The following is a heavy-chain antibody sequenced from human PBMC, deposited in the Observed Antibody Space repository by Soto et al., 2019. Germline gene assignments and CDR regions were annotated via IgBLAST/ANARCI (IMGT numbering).Heavy chain of an antibody. V-gene: IGHV1-2*04. CDR3: ARLGEQQPAFDY. Sequence: ASVKVSCTASGHPFTGYYMHWVRQAPGQGLEWMGWINPNMGGTNYAQNFQGWVTMTRDTSIRTAYMELSRLRSHDTAVYYCARLGEQQPAFDYWGQGTLVTVSS. CDR2: INPNMGGT. D-gene: IGHD6-13*01. J-gene: IGHJ4*02. CDR1: GHPFTGYY.